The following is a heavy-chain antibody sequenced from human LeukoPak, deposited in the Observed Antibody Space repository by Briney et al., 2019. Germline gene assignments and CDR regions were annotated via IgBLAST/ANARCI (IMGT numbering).Heavy chain of an antibody. CDR3: TREDHSVYSY. CDR2: IKQDGGEE. V-gene: IGHV3-7*01. D-gene: IGHD5/OR15-5a*01. Sequence: GGSLRLSCAASGFSFSSYWMSWVRQAPGKGLEWVANIKQDGGEEFYVDSLKGRVTISRDNVKNSLYLQMNSLRAEDTAVYYCTREDHSVYSYWGRGTLVTVAS. J-gene: IGHJ4*02. CDR1: GFSFSSYW.